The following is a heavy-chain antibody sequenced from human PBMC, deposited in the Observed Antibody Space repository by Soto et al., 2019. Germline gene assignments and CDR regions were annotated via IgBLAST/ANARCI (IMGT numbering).Heavy chain of an antibody. J-gene: IGHJ5*02. CDR2: IYYSGST. V-gene: IGHV4-39*01. D-gene: IGHD6-13*01. Sequence: SETLSLTCTVSGGSISSSSYYWGWIRQPPGKGLEWIGSIYYSGSTYYNPSLKSRVTISVDTSKNQFSLKLSSVTAADTAVYYCARQSSSWGIRFDPWGQGTLVTVSS. CDR3: ARQSSSWGIRFDP. CDR1: GGSISSSSYY.